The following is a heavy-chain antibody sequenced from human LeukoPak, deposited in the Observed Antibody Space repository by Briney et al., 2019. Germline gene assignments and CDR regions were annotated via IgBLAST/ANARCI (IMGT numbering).Heavy chain of an antibody. CDR3: ARDLRPLLRYFDWLYLIN. J-gene: IGHJ4*02. Sequence: PGRSLRLSCAASGFTFSSYAMHWVRQAPGKGLEWVAVISYDGSNEYYADSVKGRFTISRDNSKNTLYLQMNSLRAEDTAVYYCARDLRPLLRYFDWLYLINWGQGTLVTVSS. V-gene: IGHV3-30-3*01. D-gene: IGHD3-9*01. CDR1: GFTFSSYA. CDR2: ISYDGSNE.